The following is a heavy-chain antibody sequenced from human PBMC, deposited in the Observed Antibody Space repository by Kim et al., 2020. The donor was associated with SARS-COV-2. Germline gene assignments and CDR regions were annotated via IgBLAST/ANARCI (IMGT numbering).Heavy chain of an antibody. CDR3: AREAGAPREAVEYYYYGMDV. V-gene: IGHV4-39*02. CDR1: GGSISSSSYY. CDR2: IYYSGST. J-gene: IGHJ6*02. D-gene: IGHD2-15*01. Sequence: SETLSLTCTVSGGSISSSSYYWGWIRQPPGKGLEWIGSIYYSGSTYYNPSLKSRVTISVDTSKNQFSLKLSSVTAADTAVYYCAREAGAPREAVEYYYYGMDVWGQGTTVTVSS.